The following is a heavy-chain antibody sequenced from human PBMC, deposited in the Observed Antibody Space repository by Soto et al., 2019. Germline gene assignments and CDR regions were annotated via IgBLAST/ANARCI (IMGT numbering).Heavy chain of an antibody. CDR3: ARMDYGMLYNWFDP. V-gene: IGHV4-4*02. Sequence: PSETLSLTCAVSSGSISSSNWWSWVRQPPGKGLEWIGEIYHSGSTNYNPSLKSRVTISVDKSKNQFSLKLSSVTAADTAVYYCARMDYGMLYNWFDPWGQGTLVTVSS. CDR2: IYHSGST. CDR1: SGSISSSNW. D-gene: IGHD4-17*01. J-gene: IGHJ5*02.